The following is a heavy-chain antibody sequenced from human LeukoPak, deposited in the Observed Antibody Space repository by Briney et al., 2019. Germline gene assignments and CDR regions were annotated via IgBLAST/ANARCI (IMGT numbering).Heavy chain of an antibody. Sequence: ASVKVSCKASGYTFSSYVFSWVRQAPGQGLEWMGWISAYNGNTNYAQKLQGRLTMTTDTSTRTAYMDPRSLRSDDTAVYYCATTRSLAVAGALDYWGQGTLVTVSS. CDR3: ATTRSLAVAGALDY. V-gene: IGHV1-18*01. D-gene: IGHD6-19*01. J-gene: IGHJ4*02. CDR2: ISAYNGNT. CDR1: GYTFSSYV.